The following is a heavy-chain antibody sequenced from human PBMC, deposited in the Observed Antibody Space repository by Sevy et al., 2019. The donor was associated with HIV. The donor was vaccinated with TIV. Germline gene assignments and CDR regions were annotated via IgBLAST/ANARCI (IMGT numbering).Heavy chain of an antibody. J-gene: IGHJ4*02. CDR3: ARADERISYFDY. V-gene: IGHV4-34*01. D-gene: IGHD2-15*01. CDR2: INHSGST. CDR1: GGSFSGYY. Sequence: SETLSLTCAVYGGSFSGYYWSWIRQPPGKGLEWIGEINHSGSTNYNPSLKSRVTISVDTSKNQFSLKLSSVTAADTAVYYCARADERISYFDYWGQGTLVTVSS.